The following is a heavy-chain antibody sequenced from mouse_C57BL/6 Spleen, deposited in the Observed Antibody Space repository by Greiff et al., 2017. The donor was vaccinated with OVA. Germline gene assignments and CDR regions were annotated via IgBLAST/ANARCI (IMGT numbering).Heavy chain of an antibody. CDR2: INPGSGGT. CDR1: GYAFTNYL. V-gene: IGHV1-54*01. J-gene: IGHJ4*01. Sequence: VQLQQSGAELVRPGTSAKVSCKASGYAFTNYLIEWVKQRPGQGLEWIGVINPGSGGTNYNEKFKGKATLTADKSSITAYMQLISLTSDDSAVYFCARTGSNYDAMDYWGQGTSVTVSS. D-gene: IGHD2-5*01. CDR3: ARTGSNYDAMDY.